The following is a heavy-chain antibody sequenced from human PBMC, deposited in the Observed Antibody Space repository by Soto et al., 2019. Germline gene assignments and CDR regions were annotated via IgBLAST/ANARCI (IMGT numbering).Heavy chain of an antibody. Sequence: PWGSLRLSCAASGFTFSTYAMSWVRQAPGKGLEWVSTISGSGGSTFYADSVKGRFTISRDNSKDTLYLQINSLRAEDTAVYYCAKLPHYDFWSGSHTYWFDPWGQGTLVTVSS. CDR3: AKLPHYDFWSGSHTYWFDP. CDR2: ISGSGGST. V-gene: IGHV3-23*01. J-gene: IGHJ5*02. CDR1: GFTFSTYA. D-gene: IGHD3-3*01.